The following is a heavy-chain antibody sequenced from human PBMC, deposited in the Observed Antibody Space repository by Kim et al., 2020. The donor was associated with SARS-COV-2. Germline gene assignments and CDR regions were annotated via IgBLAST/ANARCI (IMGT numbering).Heavy chain of an antibody. Sequence: NYAQKFHGRVTMTRDPSLSTAYMELSRLRSDDTAVYYCARAVGFRLLPDYWGQGTLVTVSS. V-gene: IGHV1-2*02. D-gene: IGHD2-21*01. CDR3: ARAVGFRLLPDY. J-gene: IGHJ4*02.